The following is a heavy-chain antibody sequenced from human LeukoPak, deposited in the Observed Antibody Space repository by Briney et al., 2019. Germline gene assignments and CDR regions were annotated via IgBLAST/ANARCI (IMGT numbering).Heavy chain of an antibody. Sequence: SETLSLTCTVSGGSISSSSYYWGWIRQPPGKGLEWIGSIYYSGSTYYNPSLKSRVTISVDTSKNQFSLKLSSVTAADTAVYYCARFSTVTIPNWFDPWGQGTLVTVSS. CDR2: IYYSGST. D-gene: IGHD4-17*01. CDR3: ARFSTVTIPNWFDP. V-gene: IGHV4-39*07. CDR1: GGSISSSSYY. J-gene: IGHJ5*02.